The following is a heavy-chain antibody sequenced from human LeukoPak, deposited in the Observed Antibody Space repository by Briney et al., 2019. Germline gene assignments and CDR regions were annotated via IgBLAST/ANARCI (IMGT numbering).Heavy chain of an antibody. CDR3: AREKGNDALDI. V-gene: IGHV4-31*03. Sequence: SETLSLTCNVSGDSIINAGNYWTWIRQHPGKGLEWIGYIYYSGNTYYNPSLKSRVIMSIDTSKNQFSLTLNSLTAADTAMYYCAREKGNDALDIWGQGTMATVSS. J-gene: IGHJ3*02. CDR1: GDSIINAGNY. CDR2: IYYSGNT.